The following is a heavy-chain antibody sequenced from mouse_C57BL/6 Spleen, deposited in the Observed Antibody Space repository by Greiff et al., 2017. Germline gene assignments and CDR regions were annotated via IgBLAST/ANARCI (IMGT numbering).Heavy chain of an antibody. CDR2: INPNYGTT. D-gene: IGHD1-2*01. J-gene: IGHJ4*01. CDR3: AREGITTAPYAMDY. V-gene: IGHV1-39*01. Sequence: QLQQSGPELVKPGASVKISCKASGYSFTDYNMNWVKQSNGKSLEWIGVINPNYGTTSYNQKFKGKATLTVDQSSSTAYMQLNSLTSEDSAVYYCAREGITTAPYAMDYWGQGTSVTVSS. CDR1: GYSFTDYN.